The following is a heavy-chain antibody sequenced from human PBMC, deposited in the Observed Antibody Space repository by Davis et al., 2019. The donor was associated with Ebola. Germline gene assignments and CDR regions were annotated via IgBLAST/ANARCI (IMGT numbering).Heavy chain of an antibody. CDR3: ARGYCSGGSCYSRWFDP. J-gene: IGHJ5*02. D-gene: IGHD2-15*01. CDR2: INAGNGNT. V-gene: IGHV1-3*01. Sequence: AASVKVSCKASAYTFTSYAMHWVRQAPGQRLEWMGWINAGNGNTKYSQKFQGRVTITRDTSASTAYMELSSLRSEDTAVYYCARGYCSGGSCYSRWFDPWGQGTLVTVSS. CDR1: AYTFTSYA.